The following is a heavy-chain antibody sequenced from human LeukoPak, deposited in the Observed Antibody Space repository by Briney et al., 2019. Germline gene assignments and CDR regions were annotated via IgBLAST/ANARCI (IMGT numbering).Heavy chain of an antibody. Sequence: PGGSLRLSCAASGFTFSNFAMHWVRQASGKGLEWVGRIRSKANSYATAYAASVKGRLTISRDDSKNTAYLQMSSLKTEDTAVYYCTRHRLGYCSSTSCYTYYFDYWGQGTLVTVSS. J-gene: IGHJ4*02. D-gene: IGHD2-2*02. CDR3: TRHRLGYCSSTSCYTYYFDY. V-gene: IGHV3-73*01. CDR2: IRSKANSYAT. CDR1: GFTFSNFA.